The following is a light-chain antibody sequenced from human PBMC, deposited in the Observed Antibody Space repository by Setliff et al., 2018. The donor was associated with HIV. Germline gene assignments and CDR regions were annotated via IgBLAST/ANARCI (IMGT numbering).Light chain of an antibody. Sequence: QSALAQPASVSGSPGQSITISCTGTSSDVGGYNYVSWYQQHPGKAPKLMISEVSNRPSGVSNRFSGSKSGNTVSLTISGLQAEDEADYYCSSYTSNSPYVFGTGTKVTVL. J-gene: IGLJ1*01. CDR1: SSDVGGYNY. CDR3: SSYTSNSPYV. CDR2: EVS. V-gene: IGLV2-14*01.